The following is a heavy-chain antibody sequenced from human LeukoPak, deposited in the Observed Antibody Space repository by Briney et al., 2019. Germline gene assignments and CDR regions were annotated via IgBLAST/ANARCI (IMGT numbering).Heavy chain of an antibody. Sequence: SETLSLTCTVSGGSISSYYWSWIRQPPGKGLEWIGCIYYSGSTNYNPSLKSRVTISVDTSKNQFSLKLSSVTAADTAVYYCARGGSYYDILTGYYALYYFDYWGQGTLVTVSS. CDR3: ARGGSYYDILTGYYALYYFDY. J-gene: IGHJ4*02. V-gene: IGHV4-59*12. CDR2: IYYSGST. D-gene: IGHD3-9*01. CDR1: GGSISSYY.